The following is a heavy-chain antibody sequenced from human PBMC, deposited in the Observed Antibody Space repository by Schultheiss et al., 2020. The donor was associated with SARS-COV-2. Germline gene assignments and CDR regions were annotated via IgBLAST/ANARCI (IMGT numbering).Heavy chain of an antibody. CDR1: GGSISSGSYY. V-gene: IGHV4-61*02. D-gene: IGHD3-3*01. CDR3: ARAEDFWSGSYYYYGMDV. Sequence: SETLSLTCTVSGGSISSGSYYWSWIRQPAGKGLEWIGRIYTSGSTNYNPSLKSRVTISVDKSKNQFSLKLSSVTAADTAVYYCARAEDFWSGSYYYYGMDVWGQGTTVTVSS. CDR2: IYTSGST. J-gene: IGHJ6*02.